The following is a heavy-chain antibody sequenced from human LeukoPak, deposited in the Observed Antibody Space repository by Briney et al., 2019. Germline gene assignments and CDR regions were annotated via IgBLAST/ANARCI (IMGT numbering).Heavy chain of an antibody. J-gene: IGHJ4*02. V-gene: IGHV3-23*01. D-gene: IGHD1-1*01. CDR3: AKFRGSERTAIDS. CDR1: GFIFTTYA. CDR2: ISGGGGRT. Sequence: GGSLRLSCSASGFIFTTYAMSWVRQAPGKGLEWVSTISGGGGRTWYADSVKGRFTISRDNSKNTVDVQLNSLRAEDTAVYYCAKFRGSERTAIDSWGQGTLVTVSS.